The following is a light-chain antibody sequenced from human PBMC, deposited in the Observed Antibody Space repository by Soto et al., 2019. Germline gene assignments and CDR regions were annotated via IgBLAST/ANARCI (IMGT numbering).Light chain of an antibody. CDR1: QSISRY. CDR3: QQTYSTPQT. J-gene: IGKJ1*01. V-gene: IGKV1-39*01. Sequence: DIPMTQSPSSLSASVGDRVTITCRASQSISRYLNWYQQKPGKAPNLLIYAASSLHSGVPSRFSGSGSGTDFTLTISSLQPEDFAAYYCQQTYSTPQTFGQGTRVEIK. CDR2: AAS.